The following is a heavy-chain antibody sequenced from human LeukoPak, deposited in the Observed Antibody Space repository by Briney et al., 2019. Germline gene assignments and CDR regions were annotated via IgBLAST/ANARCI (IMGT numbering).Heavy chain of an antibody. CDR3: ARDVTDGYYGMDV. V-gene: IGHV4-30-4*01. CDR2: IYYSGST. Sequence: SETLSLTCTVSGGSISSGDHYWSWIRQPPGKGLEWIGYIYYSGSTYYNPSLKSRVTISVDTSKNQFSLKLSSVTAADTAVYYCARDVTDGYYGMDVWGQGTTVTVSS. D-gene: IGHD1-20*01. CDR1: GGSISSGDHY. J-gene: IGHJ6*02.